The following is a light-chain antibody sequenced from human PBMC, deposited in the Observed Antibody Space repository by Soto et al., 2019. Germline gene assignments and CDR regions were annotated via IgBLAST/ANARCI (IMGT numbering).Light chain of an antibody. CDR1: QSLSTH. CDR2: DAS. V-gene: IGKV3-11*01. Sequence: EIVLTQSAATLSLSPGERASLXCRASQSLSTHFLWCEQKTGQAPRPITYDASNRATVTPARFSGSGSGTDFTLTISSREPDDFAVYYCQQRADWPITFGQGTRLEIK. J-gene: IGKJ5*01. CDR3: QQRADWPIT.